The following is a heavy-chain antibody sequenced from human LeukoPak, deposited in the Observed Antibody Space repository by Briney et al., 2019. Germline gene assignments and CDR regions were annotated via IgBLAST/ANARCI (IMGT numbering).Heavy chain of an antibody. CDR1: GFTVSSNY. Sequence: GGSLRLSCAASGFTVSSNYMSWVRQAPGKGLEWVSVIYSGGSTYYADSVKGRFTISRDNAKNSLYLQMNSLRAEDTAVYYCAREVDTAMVAFDIWGQGTMVTVSS. CDR2: IYSGGST. D-gene: IGHD5-18*01. J-gene: IGHJ3*02. CDR3: AREVDTAMVAFDI. V-gene: IGHV3-66*01.